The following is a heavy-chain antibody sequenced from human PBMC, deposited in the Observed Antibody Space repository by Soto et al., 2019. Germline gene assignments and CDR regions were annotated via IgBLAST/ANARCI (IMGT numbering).Heavy chain of an antibody. CDR1: GGSISSYY. D-gene: IGHD3-3*01. J-gene: IGHJ4*02. Sequence: PSETLSLTCTVSGGSISSYYWSWIRQPPGKGLEWIGYIYYSGSTNYNPSLKSRVTISVDTSKNQFSLKLSSVTAADTAVYYCARDREGTANDLTFDYWGQGALVTVSS. V-gene: IGHV4-59*01. CDR3: ARDREGTANDLTFDY. CDR2: IYYSGST.